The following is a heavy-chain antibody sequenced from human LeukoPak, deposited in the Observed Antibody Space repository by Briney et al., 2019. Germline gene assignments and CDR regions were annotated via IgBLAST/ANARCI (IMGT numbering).Heavy chain of an antibody. Sequence: PSETLSLTCTVSRGSISCYYWSWIRQPAGKGLEWIRRIYTSGGTNYNPSLKSRVTMSVDTSKNQFSLKLSSVTAADTAVYYCATTIGVGSGSDYWGQGTLVTVSS. CDR3: ATTIGVGSGSDY. V-gene: IGHV4-4*07. CDR1: RGSISCYY. D-gene: IGHD6-19*01. J-gene: IGHJ4*02. CDR2: IYTSGGT.